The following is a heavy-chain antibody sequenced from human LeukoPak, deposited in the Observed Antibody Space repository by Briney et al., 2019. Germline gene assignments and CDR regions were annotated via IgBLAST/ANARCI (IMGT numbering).Heavy chain of an antibody. CDR1: GFTFSSYW. CDR2: INQDGREK. Sequence: GGSLRLSCAASGFTFSSYWMSWVRQAPGKGLEWVANINQDGREKYYVDSVKGRFTISRDNARNSLYLQMNSLRAEDTAVYYCARDFLEDVYWGQGTLVTVSS. J-gene: IGHJ4*02. CDR3: ARDFLEDVY. V-gene: IGHV3-7*01. D-gene: IGHD3-3*01.